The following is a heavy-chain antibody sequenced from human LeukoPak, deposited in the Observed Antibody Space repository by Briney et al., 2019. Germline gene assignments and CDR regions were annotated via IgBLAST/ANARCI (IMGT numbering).Heavy chain of an antibody. V-gene: IGHV3-73*01. D-gene: IGHD4-17*01. CDR2: IRSKANSYAT. J-gene: IGHJ4*02. CDR3: SIGDYLSDY. CDR1: GLTVSSNY. Sequence: GGSLRLSCAASGLTVSSNYMSWVRQAAGKWREWVGRIRSKANSYATAYAASVKGRFTISRDDSKNTAYLKMNSLKTEDTAVYYCSIGDYLSDYWGQGTLVTVSS.